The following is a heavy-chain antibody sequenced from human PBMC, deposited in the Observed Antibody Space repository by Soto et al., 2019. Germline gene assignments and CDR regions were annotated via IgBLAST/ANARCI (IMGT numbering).Heavy chain of an antibody. V-gene: IGHV1-8*01. Sequence: QVQLMQSGAEVKKPGASVKVSCKASGYTFTSYDINWVRQATGQGLEWMGWMNPNSGNTVYAQKFQGRVTMTRNTSTSTAFMELSSLRSEDTAVYYCASERGAFDIWGQGTMVTVSS. J-gene: IGHJ3*02. CDR2: MNPNSGNT. CDR3: ASERGAFDI. CDR1: GYTFTSYD.